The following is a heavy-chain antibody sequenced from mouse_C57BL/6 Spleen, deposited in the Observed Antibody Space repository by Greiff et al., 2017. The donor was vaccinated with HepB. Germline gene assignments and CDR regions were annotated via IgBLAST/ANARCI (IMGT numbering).Heavy chain of an antibody. CDR2: ISDGGSYT. J-gene: IGHJ4*01. Sequence: EVKVVESGGGLVKPGGSLKLSCAASGFTFSSYAMSWVRQTPEKRLEWVATISDGGSYTYYPDNVKGRFTISRDNAKNNLYLQMSHLKSEDTAMYYCARAGSSHLYAMDYWGQGTSVTVSS. V-gene: IGHV5-4*03. CDR3: ARAGSSHLYAMDY. CDR1: GFTFSSYA. D-gene: IGHD1-1*01.